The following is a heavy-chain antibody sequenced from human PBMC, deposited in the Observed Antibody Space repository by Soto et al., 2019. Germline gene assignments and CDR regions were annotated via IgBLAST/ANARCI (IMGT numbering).Heavy chain of an antibody. D-gene: IGHD3-10*01. CDR2: TSPRTGGA. CDR3: ARSSWSYSKWLDS. J-gene: IGHJ5*01. V-gene: IGHV1-2*02. CDR1: GYTFTAYY. Sequence: ASVKVSCKTSGYTFTAYYMHWLRQAPGHGLEWLGWTSPRTGGAKYSHKFQGRVSMTRNTSITTAYMELTGLSTDDTAVYYCARSSWSYSKWLDSWGQGTMVTVSS.